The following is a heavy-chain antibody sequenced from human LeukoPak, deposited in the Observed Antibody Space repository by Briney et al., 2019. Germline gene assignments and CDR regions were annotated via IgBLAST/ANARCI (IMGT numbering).Heavy chain of an antibody. Sequence: EGSLRLSCVPSGFTFSSHDMHWGPQGTGKGLQRVSAIDTAGDTYYPGPVTGRFTISRENAKNSWYLQMNSLRAEDTAIYYCAKTGNPATGDYWGQGTLVTVSS. V-gene: IGHV3-13*01. D-gene: IGHD1-1*01. CDR3: AKTGNPATGDY. J-gene: IGHJ4*02. CDR2: IDTAGDT. CDR1: GFTFSSHD.